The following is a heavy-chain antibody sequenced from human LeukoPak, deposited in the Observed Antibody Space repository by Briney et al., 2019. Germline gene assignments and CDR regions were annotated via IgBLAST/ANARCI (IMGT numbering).Heavy chain of an antibody. J-gene: IGHJ5*02. CDR1: GGSISSGGYY. CDR2: IYYSGST. CDR3: ASTYYDFWSGYGYWFDP. V-gene: IGHV4-39*07. D-gene: IGHD3-3*01. Sequence: SQTLSLTCAVSGGSISSGGYYWGWIRQPPGKGLEWIGSIYYSGSTYYNPSLKSRVTISVDTSKNQFSLKLSSVTAADTAVYYCASTYYDFWSGYGYWFDPWGQGTLVTVSS.